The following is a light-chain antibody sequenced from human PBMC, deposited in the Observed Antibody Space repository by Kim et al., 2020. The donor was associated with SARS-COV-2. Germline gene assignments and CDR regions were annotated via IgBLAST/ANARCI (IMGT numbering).Light chain of an antibody. CDR3: SSYAGSNKLL. J-gene: IGLJ2*01. V-gene: IGLV2-8*01. Sequence: GQSVTISCTGTSSDVGGYDYVSWYQQHPGKAPKRMIYEVTKRPSGVPDRFSGSKSGNTASLTVSGLQAEDEADYYCSSYAGSNKLLFGGGTKVTVL. CDR2: EVT. CDR1: SSDVGGYDY.